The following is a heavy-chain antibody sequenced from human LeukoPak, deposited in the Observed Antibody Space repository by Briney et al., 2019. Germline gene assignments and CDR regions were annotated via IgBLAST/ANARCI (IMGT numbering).Heavy chain of an antibody. Sequence: PSGTLSLTCGVSGGSITQTNYWTWVRQPPGKGLEWIGEVNLQGSTNYNPSLMGRVAISVDKSENHVSLQLTSVTAADTAVYYCARTRGYSGYDYDYWGQGTLVTVSS. V-gene: IGHV4-4*02. CDR2: VNLQGST. D-gene: IGHD5-12*01. CDR1: GGSITQTNY. CDR3: ARTRGYSGYDYDY. J-gene: IGHJ4*02.